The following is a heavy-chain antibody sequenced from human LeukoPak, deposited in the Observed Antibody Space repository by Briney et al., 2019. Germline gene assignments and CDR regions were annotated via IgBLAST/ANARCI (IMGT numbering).Heavy chain of an antibody. CDR1: GGSFSGYY. J-gene: IGHJ5*02. CDR2: INHSGST. V-gene: IGHV4-34*01. D-gene: IGHD3-3*01. CDR3: ARGSYGITIFGVVTKSRGFDP. Sequence: PSETLSLTCAVYGGSFSGYYWSWIRQPPGKGLEWIGEINHSGSTNYNPSLKSRVTISVDPSKNQFSLKLSSVTAADTAVYYCARGSYGITIFGVVTKSRGFDPWGQGTLVTVSS.